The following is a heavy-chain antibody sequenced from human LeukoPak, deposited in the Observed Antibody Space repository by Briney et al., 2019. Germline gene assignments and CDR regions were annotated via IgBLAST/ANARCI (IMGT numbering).Heavy chain of an antibody. CDR2: ISAYTGNT. Sequence: GASVKVSCKASGYAFIDFAISWVLQAPGQGLEWMGWISAYTGNTNYAQTLQGRVTMTTDTSTATAYMELGSLRSDDTAIYYCARGERAWPLDYWGQGTLVTVSS. D-gene: IGHD1-26*01. J-gene: IGHJ4*02. V-gene: IGHV1-18*01. CDR1: GYAFIDFA. CDR3: ARGERAWPLDY.